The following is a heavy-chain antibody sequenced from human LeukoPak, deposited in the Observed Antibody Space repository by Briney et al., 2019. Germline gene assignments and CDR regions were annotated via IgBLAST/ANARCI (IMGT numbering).Heavy chain of an antibody. Sequence: PSETLSLTCAVYGGSFSGYYWSWIRQPPGKGLEWIGEINHSGSTNYNPSLKSRVTISVDTSKNQFSLKLSSVTAADTAVYYCATATYFDYWGQGTLVTVSS. CDR1: GGSFSGYY. CDR2: INHSGST. V-gene: IGHV4-34*01. J-gene: IGHJ4*02. D-gene: IGHD2-15*01. CDR3: ATATYFDY.